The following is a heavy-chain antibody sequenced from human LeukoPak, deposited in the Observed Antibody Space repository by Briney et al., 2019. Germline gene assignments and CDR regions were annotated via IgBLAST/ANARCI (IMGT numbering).Heavy chain of an antibody. CDR1: GFTFSSYA. Sequence: GRSLRLSCAASGFTFSSYAMHWVRQAPGKGLEWVAVISYDGSNKYYADSVKGRFTISRDNSKNTLYLQMNSLRAEDTAVYYCARSGVVPAAIKDDYFDYWGQGTLVTVSS. J-gene: IGHJ4*02. V-gene: IGHV3-30-3*01. CDR3: ARSGVVPAAIKDDYFDY. CDR2: ISYDGSNK. D-gene: IGHD2-2*02.